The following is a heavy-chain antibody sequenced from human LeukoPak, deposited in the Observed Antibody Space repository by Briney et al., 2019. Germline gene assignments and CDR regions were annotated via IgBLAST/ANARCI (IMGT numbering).Heavy chain of an antibody. V-gene: IGHV3-21*01. CDR2: ISSSSSYI. Sequence: PGGSLRLSCAASGFTFSSYSMNWVRQAPGKGLEWVSSISSSSSYIYYADSVRGRFTISGDNAKNSLYLQMNSLRAEDTAVYYCARETYCGGDCYVQYYFDYWGQGTPVTVSS. J-gene: IGHJ4*02. CDR1: GFTFSSYS. D-gene: IGHD2-21*02. CDR3: ARETYCGGDCYVQYYFDY.